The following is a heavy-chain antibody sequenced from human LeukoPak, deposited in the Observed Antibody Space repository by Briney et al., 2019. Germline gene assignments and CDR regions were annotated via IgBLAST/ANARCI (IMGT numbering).Heavy chain of an antibody. CDR1: GGSISSSNW. D-gene: IGHD2-15*01. V-gene: IGHV4-4*02. Sequence: SGTLSLTCAVSGGSISSSNWWSWVRQPPGKGLEWIGEIYHSGSTNYNPPLKSRVTISVDKSKNQFSLKLSSVTAADTAVYYCARRYCSGGSCYSDYGMDVWGQGTTVTVSS. CDR3: ARRYCSGGSCYSDYGMDV. J-gene: IGHJ6*02. CDR2: IYHSGST.